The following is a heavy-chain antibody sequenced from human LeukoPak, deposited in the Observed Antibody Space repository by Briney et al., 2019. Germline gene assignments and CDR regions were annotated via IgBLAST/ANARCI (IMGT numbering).Heavy chain of an antibody. J-gene: IGHJ6*02. Sequence: GGSLRLSCAASGFTFSNYSMSWVRQAPGKGLEWVSVINGSAVSTYYADSVKGRFTISRDNSKNTLFLQMSSLRAEDAALYYCSKDLVVAGRSYYYYNMDVWGQGTTVTVSS. CDR1: GFTFSNYS. D-gene: IGHD6-19*01. CDR3: SKDLVVAGRSYYYYNMDV. CDR2: INGSAVST. V-gene: IGHV3-23*01.